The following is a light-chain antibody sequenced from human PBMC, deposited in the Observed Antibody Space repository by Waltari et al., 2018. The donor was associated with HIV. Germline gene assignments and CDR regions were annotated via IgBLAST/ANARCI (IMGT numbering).Light chain of an antibody. CDR3: QQYKNWPLYT. CDR2: DAS. J-gene: IGKJ2*01. V-gene: IGKV3-15*01. Sequence: LMTQSPATLSVSPGARATPSCRASQSVSTNLAWYQQKPGQAPRLLMYDASTGVTCLPARFSGSGSGTEFTLTISSLQSEDFALYYCQQYKNWPLYTFGQGTKLEI. CDR1: QSVSTN.